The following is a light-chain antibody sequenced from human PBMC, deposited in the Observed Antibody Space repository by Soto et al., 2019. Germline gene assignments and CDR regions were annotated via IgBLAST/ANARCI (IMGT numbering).Light chain of an antibody. Sequence: IQMDQAHARLGACIRERVALTYRASQSVDSRLAWYQQTPGKAPKLLVYDASTLETGVPSRFSGSGSGAEFTLTISFLQSEDFAVYFCQQYSSWPLSTFGPGTRLEIK. V-gene: IGKV1-5*01. CDR2: DAS. CDR3: QQYSSWPLST. J-gene: IGKJ5*01. CDR1: QSVDSR.